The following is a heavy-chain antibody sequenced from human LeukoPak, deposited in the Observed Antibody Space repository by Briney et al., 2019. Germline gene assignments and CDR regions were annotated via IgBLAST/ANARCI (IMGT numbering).Heavy chain of an antibody. CDR1: GYTFTSYY. CDR3: ARAGYCSGGSCYSGNWFDP. CDR2: INPSGGST. J-gene: IGHJ5*02. Sequence: ASVKVSCKASGYTFTSYYMHWVRQAPGQGLERMGIINPSGGSTSYAQKSQGRVTMTRDTSTSTVYMELSSLRSEDTAVYYCARAGYCSGGSCYSGNWFDPWGQGTLVTVSS. D-gene: IGHD2-15*01. V-gene: IGHV1-46*01.